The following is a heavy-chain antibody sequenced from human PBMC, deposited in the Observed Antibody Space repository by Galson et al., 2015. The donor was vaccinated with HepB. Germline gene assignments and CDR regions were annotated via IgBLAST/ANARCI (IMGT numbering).Heavy chain of an antibody. CDR2: IDWDDDK. CDR1: GFSLSTSGMC. CDR3: ARAGGSGSRYYYYGMDV. D-gene: IGHD3-10*01. V-gene: IGHV2-70*11. J-gene: IGHJ6*02. Sequence: PALVKPTQTLTLTCTFSGFSLSTSGMCVSWIRQPPGKALEWLARIDWDDDKYYITSLKTRLTISRDTSKNQVVLTMTNVDPADTAKYYCARAGGSGSRYYYYGMDVWGQGITVTVSS.